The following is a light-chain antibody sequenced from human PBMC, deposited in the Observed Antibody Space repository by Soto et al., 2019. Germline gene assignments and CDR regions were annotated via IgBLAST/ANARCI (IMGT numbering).Light chain of an antibody. CDR3: QQYGSSPRT. Sequence: EIVLTQSPGTLSLSPVKRATLSFMASQSVSSNYVAWYQQKPGEAPRLLIYGASSRATGSPARFSSSGSGTDFTLTISSLEPEDFAVYYCQQYGSSPRTFGQGTKVDIK. V-gene: IGKV3-20*01. CDR2: GAS. J-gene: IGKJ1*01. CDR1: QSVSSNY.